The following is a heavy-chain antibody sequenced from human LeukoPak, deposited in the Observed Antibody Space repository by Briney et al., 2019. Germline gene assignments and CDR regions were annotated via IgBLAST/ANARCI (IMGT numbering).Heavy chain of an antibody. D-gene: IGHD3-22*01. J-gene: IGHJ4*02. Sequence: GGSLRLSCAASGFTFSSHNMNCVPQAPKEGVEWVSSIGIDGSYIYYADSVQSQFTISRDNSKNSLYLQMNSLRAEDTAVYYCAKVDEDDSSGYYYAPSCLSPCYFDYWGQGTLVTVAS. CDR1: GFTFSSHN. CDR2: IGIDGSYI. CDR3: AKVDEDDSSGYYYAPSCLSPCYFDY. V-gene: IGHV3-21*01.